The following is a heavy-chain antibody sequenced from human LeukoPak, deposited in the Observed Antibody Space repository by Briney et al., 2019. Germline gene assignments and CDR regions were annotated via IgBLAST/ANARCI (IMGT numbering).Heavy chain of an antibody. Sequence: PSETLSLTCIVSGGPISRYYWSWLRQPPGKGLEWIGYIYSTGSTTYDPSLKSRVTISLDTSRNQLSLQLSSVTAADTAVYYCARTFGESFDPWGQGTLVTVSS. CDR1: GGPISRYY. CDR2: IYSTGST. CDR3: ARTFGESFDP. D-gene: IGHD3-10*01. V-gene: IGHV4-4*09. J-gene: IGHJ5*02.